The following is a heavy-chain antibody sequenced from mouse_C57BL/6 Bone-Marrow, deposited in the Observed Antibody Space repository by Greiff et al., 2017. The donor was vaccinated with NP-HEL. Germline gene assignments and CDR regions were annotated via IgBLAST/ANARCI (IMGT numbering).Heavy chain of an antibody. V-gene: IGHV5-4*01. D-gene: IGHD4-1*02. Sequence: EVQGVESGGGLVKPGGSLKLSCAASGFTFSSYAMSWVRQTPEKRLEWVATISDGGSYTYYPDNVKGRFTISRDNAKNNLYLQMSHLKSEDTAMYYCARDSTGPWFAYWGQGTLVTVSA. CDR2: ISDGGSYT. J-gene: IGHJ3*01. CDR3: ARDSTGPWFAY. CDR1: GFTFSSYA.